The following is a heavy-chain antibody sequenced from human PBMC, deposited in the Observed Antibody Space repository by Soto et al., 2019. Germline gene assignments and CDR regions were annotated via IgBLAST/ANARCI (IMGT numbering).Heavy chain of an antibody. J-gene: IGHJ4*02. CDR1: GYTFTGYY. Sequence: ASVKVSCKASGYTFTGYYMHWVRQAPGQGLEWMGWINPNSGGTNYAQKFRGRVTMTRDTSTSTVYMELSSLRSEDTAVYYCARDYDSSGYPRYYFDYWGQGTLVTVSS. CDR3: ARDYDSSGYPRYYFDY. D-gene: IGHD3-22*01. CDR2: INPNSGGT. V-gene: IGHV1-2*02.